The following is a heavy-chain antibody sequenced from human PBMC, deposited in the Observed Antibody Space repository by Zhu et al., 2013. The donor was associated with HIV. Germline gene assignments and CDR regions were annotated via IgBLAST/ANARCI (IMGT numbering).Heavy chain of an antibody. CDR3: ARVFSNYYDSSGPYWYFDL. J-gene: IGHJ2*01. CDR1: GGTFSSYA. V-gene: IGHV1-69*01. D-gene: IGHD3-22*01. CDR2: IIPIFGTA. Sequence: QVQLVQSGAEVKKPGSSVKVSCKASGGTFSSYAISWVRQAPGQGLEWMGGIIPIFGTANYAQKFQGRVTITADESTSTAYMELSSLRSEDTAVYYCARVFSNYYDSSGPYWYFDLWGRGTLVTVSS.